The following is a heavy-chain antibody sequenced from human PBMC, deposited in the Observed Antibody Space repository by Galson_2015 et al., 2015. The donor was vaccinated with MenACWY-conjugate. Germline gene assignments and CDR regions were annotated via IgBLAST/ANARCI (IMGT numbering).Heavy chain of an antibody. D-gene: IGHD1-26*01. J-gene: IGHJ4*02. CDR1: GFTFNNYW. CDR3: ARDESGTNGLGT. V-gene: IGHV3-7*03. Sequence: SLRLSCAASGFTFNNYWMDWVRQAPGKGLEWVANVKQDGSAKHYVDSVRGRFTISRDNAKNSLYLEMNSLRVEDTAVYYCARDESGTNGLGTWGQGILVTVSS. CDR2: VKQDGSAK.